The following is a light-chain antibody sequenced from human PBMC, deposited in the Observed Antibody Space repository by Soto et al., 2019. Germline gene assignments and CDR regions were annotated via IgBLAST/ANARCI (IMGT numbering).Light chain of an antibody. CDR2: GAS. CDR1: QSISSE. Sequence: EMVMTQSPATLSVSPGESATLSGRASQSISSELAWYQQKPGQPPRLLIYGASTRATGVPARFTGSGSGSDFTLTISGLQSEDFAVYYCQQGHNWPLTFGQGTRLEI. J-gene: IGKJ2*01. CDR3: QQGHNWPLT. V-gene: IGKV3-15*01.